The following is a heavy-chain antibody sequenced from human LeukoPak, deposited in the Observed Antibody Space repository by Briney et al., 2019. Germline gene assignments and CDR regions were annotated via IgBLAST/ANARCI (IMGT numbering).Heavy chain of an antibody. CDR3: ARGGPPTTYYYDSSGYSLDY. D-gene: IGHD3-22*01. CDR2: IWYDGSNK. CDR1: GFTFSSYG. J-gene: IGHJ4*02. V-gene: IGHV3-33*01. Sequence: PGRSLRLSCAASGFTFSSYGMHWVRQAPGKGLEWVAVIWYDGSNKYYADSVKGRFTISRDNSKNTLYLQMNSLRAEDTAVYYCARGGPPTTYYYDSSGYSLDYWGQGTLVTVSS.